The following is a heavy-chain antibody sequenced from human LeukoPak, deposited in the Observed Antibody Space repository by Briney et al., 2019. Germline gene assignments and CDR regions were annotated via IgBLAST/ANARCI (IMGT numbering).Heavy chain of an antibody. J-gene: IGHJ4*02. CDR2: IYYSGST. V-gene: IGHV4-39*01. CDR1: GGSFSSNNYY. Sequence: PSETLTLTCTVSGGSFSSNNYYWGWIPQPPGKGLDWIGSIYYSGSTYNNPSLKRRVTISVDTTKNQFSLKLTSVTAADTAVYYCASSPSGYWWNFDCWGQGTLVTVSS. CDR3: ASSPSGYWWNFDC. D-gene: IGHD3-22*01.